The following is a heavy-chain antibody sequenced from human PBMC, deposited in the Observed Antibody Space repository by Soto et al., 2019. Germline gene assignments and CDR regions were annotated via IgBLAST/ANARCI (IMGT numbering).Heavy chain of an antibody. Sequence: QVQLQQWGAGLLKPSETLSLTCAVYGGSFSGYYWSWIRQPPGKGLEWIGEINHSGSTNYNPSLKSRVTISVDTSKNQFSLKLSSVTAADTAVYYCARGRDSSSWQPFDYWGQGTLVTVSS. CDR2: INHSGST. D-gene: IGHD6-13*01. J-gene: IGHJ4*02. CDR3: ARGRDSSSWQPFDY. V-gene: IGHV4-34*01. CDR1: GGSFSGYY.